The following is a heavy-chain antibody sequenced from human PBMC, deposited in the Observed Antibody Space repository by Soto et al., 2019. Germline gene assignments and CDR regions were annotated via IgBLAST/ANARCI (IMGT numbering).Heavy chain of an antibody. CDR3: AKRHWRWERQNNYYYYGMDV. CDR1: GFTFSSYA. D-gene: IGHD1-26*01. V-gene: IGHV3-23*01. J-gene: IGHJ6*02. CDR2: ISGSGGST. Sequence: GGSLRLSCAASGFTFSSYAMSWVRQAPGKGLEWVSAISGSGGSTYYADSVKGRFTISRDNSKNTLYLQMNSLRAEDTAVYYCAKRHWRWERQNNYYYYGMDVWGQGTTVTVSS.